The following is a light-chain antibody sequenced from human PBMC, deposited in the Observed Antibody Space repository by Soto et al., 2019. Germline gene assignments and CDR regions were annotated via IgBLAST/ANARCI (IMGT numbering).Light chain of an antibody. V-gene: IGKV1-5*01. CDR3: QQYNSYSEA. Sequence: EIQMTQSPSTLSASVGDRVTITCRASQSISYWLAWYQHKPGKAPKLLIYDASALESGVPSRFSGSGSGTEFTLTISSLQPDDLATYYCQQYNSYSEAFGQGTKVDI. J-gene: IGKJ1*01. CDR2: DAS. CDR1: QSISYW.